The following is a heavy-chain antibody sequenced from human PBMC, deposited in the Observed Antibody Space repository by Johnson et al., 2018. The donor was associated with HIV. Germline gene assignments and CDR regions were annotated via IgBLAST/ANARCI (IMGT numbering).Heavy chain of an antibody. V-gene: IGHV3-66*02. Sequence: VQLVESGGGLVQPGGSLRLSCAASGFTVSSNYMSWVRQAPGKGLEWVSVIYSGGSTYYADYVKGRFTISRDNSKNTLYIQMNSLRAEDTAVYYCARKATTVVNDDAFDIWVQGTMVTVSS. D-gene: IGHD4-23*01. CDR2: IYSGGST. J-gene: IGHJ3*02. CDR1: GFTVSSNY. CDR3: ARKATTVVNDDAFDI.